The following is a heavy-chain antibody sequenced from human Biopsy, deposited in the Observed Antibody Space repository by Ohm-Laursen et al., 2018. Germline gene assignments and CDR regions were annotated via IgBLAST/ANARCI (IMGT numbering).Heavy chain of an antibody. J-gene: IGHJ3*01. Sequence: PSDTLSLTCTVSGGSIGGSGDYWSWIRQPPGKGLEWIGYISDTGTTNYNPSLRGRVAMSVDTSKNQFSLQLTSVTPADTAMFFCARLFRLDDYWNDDPPDGFDVWGQGTMVTVSS. V-gene: IGHV4-61*08. D-gene: IGHD3-3*01. CDR1: GGSIGGSGDY. CDR2: ISDTGTT. CDR3: ARLFRLDDYWNDDPPDGFDV.